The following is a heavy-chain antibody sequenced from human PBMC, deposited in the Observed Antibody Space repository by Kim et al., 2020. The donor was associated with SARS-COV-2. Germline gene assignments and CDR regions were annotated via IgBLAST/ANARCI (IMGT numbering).Heavy chain of an antibody. CDR3: ARGRITRVREVHIPSYYVDY. J-gene: IGHJ4*02. D-gene: IGHD3-10*01. Sequence: GGSLRLSCAASGFTFSSYGMHWVRQAPGKGLEWVAVSWYDGSNEYYVDSVKGRFTISRDNSKNTLSLQMNSLRADDTAIYYCARGRITRVREVHIPSYYVDYWGQGTLVTVSS. V-gene: IGHV3-33*01. CDR1: GFTFSSYG. CDR2: SWYDGSNE.